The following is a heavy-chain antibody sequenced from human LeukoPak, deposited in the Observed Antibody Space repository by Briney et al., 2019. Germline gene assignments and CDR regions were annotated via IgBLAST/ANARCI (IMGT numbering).Heavy chain of an antibody. CDR3: AKGYQLPDY. CDR1: GFTFSSYG. CDR2: IRYDGSNK. J-gene: IGHJ4*02. D-gene: IGHD2-2*01. Sequence: GGSLRLSCAASGFTFSSYGMHWVRQAPGKGLEWVAFIRYDGSNKYYADSVKGRFTISRDNSKNTLYQKNNSLAAEHAAVYYCAKGYQLPDYWCQGTLFTVSA. V-gene: IGHV3-30*02.